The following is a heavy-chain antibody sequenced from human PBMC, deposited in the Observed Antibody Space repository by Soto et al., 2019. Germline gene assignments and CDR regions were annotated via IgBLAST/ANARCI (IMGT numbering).Heavy chain of an antibody. CDR1: GFTFADYA. V-gene: IGHV3-9*01. CDR3: AKDHMWGGHSSTSYFDD. Sequence: EVQLVESGGGLVQPGRSLRLSCAASGFTFADYALHWVRQAPGKGLEWVSGISWNSGSTGYADSVKGRFIVSRDNAKNSLYLQMNSLRAEDTAWYYCAKDHMWGGHSSTSYFDDWGQGTLVTVSS. J-gene: IGHJ4*02. CDR2: ISWNSGST. D-gene: IGHD3-22*01.